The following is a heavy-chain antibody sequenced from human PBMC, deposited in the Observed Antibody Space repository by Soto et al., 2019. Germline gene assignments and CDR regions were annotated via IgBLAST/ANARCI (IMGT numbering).Heavy chain of an antibody. Sequence: QVQLQESGPGLVKPSGTLSLTCAVSGASISSSSWWSWVRQTPGKGLEWLGEIDHSGSTNYNPSLRSRVTISVDKSNNHFSLKMSSVTAADTGVYYGARDAGGLRGKADYWGQGTLVTVSS. CDR3: ARDAGGLRGKADY. CDR1: GASISSSSW. V-gene: IGHV4-4*02. D-gene: IGHD2-8*02. J-gene: IGHJ4*02. CDR2: IDHSGST.